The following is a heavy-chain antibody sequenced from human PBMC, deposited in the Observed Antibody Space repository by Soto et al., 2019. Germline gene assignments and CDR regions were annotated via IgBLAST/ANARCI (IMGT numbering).Heavy chain of an antibody. Sequence: EVQELESGGGLVQPGGSLRLSCAASGFPFSSYAMGWVRQAPGKGLEWVSAVSGSGANTNYADSVKGRFTISRDNVKDTMYLQMSSLRVEDTAVYYCAKLGVGTSTWYKFFEQWGRGTLVTVSS. CDR2: VSGSGANT. CDR3: AKLGVGTSTWYKFFEQ. V-gene: IGHV3-23*01. CDR1: GFPFSSYA. D-gene: IGHD6-13*01. J-gene: IGHJ4*02.